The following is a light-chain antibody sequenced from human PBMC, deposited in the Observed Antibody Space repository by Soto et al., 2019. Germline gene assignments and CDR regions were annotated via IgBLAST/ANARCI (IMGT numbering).Light chain of an antibody. J-gene: IGKJ1*01. Sequence: VLTQSPDTLSLSPGDRATLSCRANQRASRQYLSWYQQRPVQPPRLLIYSVSMRADGVPDRFSGSGSGSEFTLTINSVEPEDFAVYYCQDFDSPQWTFGQGTKIE. V-gene: IGKV3-20*01. CDR3: QDFDSPQWT. CDR1: QRASRQY. CDR2: SVS.